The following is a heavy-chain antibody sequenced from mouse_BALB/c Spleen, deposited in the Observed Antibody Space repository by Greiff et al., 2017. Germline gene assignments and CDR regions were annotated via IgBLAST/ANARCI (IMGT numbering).Heavy chain of an antibody. CDR2: IWAGGST. V-gene: IGHV2-9*02. J-gene: IGHJ4*01. Sequence: VQGVESGPGLVAPSQSLSITCTVSGFSLTSYGVHWVRQPPGKGLEWLGVIWAGGSTNYNSALMSRLSISKDNSKSQVFLKMNSLQTDDTAMYYCARAPYYGSSYDAMDYWGQGTSVTVSS. CDR1: GFSLTSYG. D-gene: IGHD1-1*01. CDR3: ARAPYYGSSYDAMDY.